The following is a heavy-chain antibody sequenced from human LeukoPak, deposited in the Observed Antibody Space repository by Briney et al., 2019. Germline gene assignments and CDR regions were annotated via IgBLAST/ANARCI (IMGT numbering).Heavy chain of an antibody. Sequence: PSETLSLTCTVSGGSISTYYWGWIRQPPGKGLEWIGSIYYSGSTYYNPSLKSRVTISVDTSKNQFSLKLSSVTAADTAVYYCAREGGSIAAVHYYYYMDVWGKGTTVTVSS. CDR1: GGSISTYY. V-gene: IGHV4-39*02. D-gene: IGHD6-13*01. CDR3: AREGGSIAAVHYYYYMDV. J-gene: IGHJ6*03. CDR2: IYYSGST.